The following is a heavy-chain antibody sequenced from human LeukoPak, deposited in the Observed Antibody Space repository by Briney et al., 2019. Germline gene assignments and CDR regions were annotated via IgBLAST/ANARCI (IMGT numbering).Heavy chain of an antibody. V-gene: IGHV3-7*01. CDR2: IKQDGSEK. CDR1: GFTFSSYW. D-gene: IGHD3-22*01. Sequence: GGSLRLSCAASGFTFSSYWMSWVRQAPGKGLEWVANIKQDGSEKYYVDSVKGRFTISRDNAKNSLYLQMNSLRAEDTAVYYCARAATDYYDSSGYYYVVDAFDIWGQGTTVTVSS. CDR3: ARAATDYYDSSGYYYVVDAFDI. J-gene: IGHJ3*02.